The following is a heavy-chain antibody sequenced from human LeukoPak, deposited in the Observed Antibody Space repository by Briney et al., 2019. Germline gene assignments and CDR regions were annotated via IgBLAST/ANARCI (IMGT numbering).Heavy chain of an antibody. V-gene: IGHV4-59*01. CDR1: GVSIRCYY. D-gene: IGHD2-21*01. J-gene: IGHJ5*02. CDR3: ARDRDYVGGFDP. CDR2: ISYSGST. Sequence: SETLSLTCNVSGVSIRCYYWSWIRQPPGKGLEWIGYISYSGSTNYNPSLKSRVTISLDTSTSHFSLNVTSVTAADAAVYYRARDRDYVGGFDPWGQGILVTVSS.